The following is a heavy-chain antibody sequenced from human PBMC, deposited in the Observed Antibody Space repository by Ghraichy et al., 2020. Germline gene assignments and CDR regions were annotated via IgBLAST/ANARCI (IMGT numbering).Heavy chain of an antibody. V-gene: IGHV3-23*01. CDR1: GFTFSSYA. D-gene: IGHD3-22*01. CDR3: AKDLYDSSGHDAFDI. J-gene: IGHJ3*02. Sequence: LSLTCAASGFTFSSYAMSWVRQAPGKGLEWVSAISGSGGSTYYADSVKGRFTISRDNSKDTLYLQMNSLRAEDTAVYYCAKDLYDSSGHDAFDIWGQGTMVTVSS. CDR2: ISGSGGST.